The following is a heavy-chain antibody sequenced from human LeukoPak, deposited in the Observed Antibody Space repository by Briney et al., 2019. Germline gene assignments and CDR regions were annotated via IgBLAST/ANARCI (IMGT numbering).Heavy chain of an antibody. Sequence: GASVKVSCKASGGTFSIYAISWVRQAPGQGLEWMGVIISIFGTVNYAQKFQGRVTITADESTSTAYMELSSLRSEDTAVYYCAREPYSSSSVYFQHWGQGTLVTVSS. CDR3: AREPYSSSSVYFQH. CDR2: IISIFGTV. V-gene: IGHV1-69*13. D-gene: IGHD6-6*01. CDR1: GGTFSIYA. J-gene: IGHJ1*01.